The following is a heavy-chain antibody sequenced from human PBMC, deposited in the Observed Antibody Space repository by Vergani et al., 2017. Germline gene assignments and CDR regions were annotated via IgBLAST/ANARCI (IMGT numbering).Heavy chain of an antibody. Sequence: EVQLVESGGGLVQPGGSLRLSCAASGFTFSSYSMNWVRQAPGKGLEWVSYISSSSSTIYYADSVKGRFTISRDNAKNSLYLQMNSLRAEDTAVYYCARDFYSSSWYISPLDYWGQGTLVTVSS. CDR1: GFTFSSYS. D-gene: IGHD6-13*01. CDR3: ARDFYSSSWYISPLDY. V-gene: IGHV3-48*01. J-gene: IGHJ4*02. CDR2: ISSSSSTI.